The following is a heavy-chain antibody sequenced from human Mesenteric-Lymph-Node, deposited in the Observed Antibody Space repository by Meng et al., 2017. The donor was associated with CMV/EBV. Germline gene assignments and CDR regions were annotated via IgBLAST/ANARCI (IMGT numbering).Heavy chain of an antibody. V-gene: IGHV5-51*01. J-gene: IGHJ4*02. CDR3: ARTSPHYYTSSFPLDY. CDR1: GYSFINYW. CDR2: IYPGDSEI. Sequence: GESLKISCKGSGYSFINYWIGWVRQVPGKGLEWMGSIYPGDSEIRHSPSFQGQVIISVDNSINTAYLQLFSLKASDTAMYYCARTSPHYYTSSFPLDYWGQGTLVTVSS. D-gene: IGHD6-6*01.